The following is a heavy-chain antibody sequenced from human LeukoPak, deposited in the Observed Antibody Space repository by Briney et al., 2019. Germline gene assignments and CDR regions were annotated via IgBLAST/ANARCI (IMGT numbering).Heavy chain of an antibody. CDR1: GYTFTSYG. Sequence: ASVKVSCKASGYTFTSYGISWVRQAPGQGLEWMGWISAYNGNTNYAQKLQGRVTMTTDTSTSTAYMELRSLRSDDTAVYYCARDPLGGICSSTSCYTLYYYYMDVWGKGTTVTVSS. D-gene: IGHD2-2*02. J-gene: IGHJ6*03. CDR2: ISAYNGNT. V-gene: IGHV1-18*01. CDR3: ARDPLGGICSSTSCYTLYYYYMDV.